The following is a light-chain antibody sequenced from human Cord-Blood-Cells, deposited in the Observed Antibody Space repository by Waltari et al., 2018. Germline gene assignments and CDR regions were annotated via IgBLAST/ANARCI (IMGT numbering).Light chain of an antibody. CDR1: SSDVGGSNY. Sequence: QSALTQPASVSGSPGQSLTISCTGTSSDVGGSNYVSWYKQHPGKAPKLMFYDVSNRPSGVSNRFSGSKSGNTASLTISGLQAEDEADYYCSSYTSSSTLVFGTGTKVTVL. J-gene: IGLJ1*01. CDR3: SSYTSSSTLV. V-gene: IGLV2-14*01. CDR2: DVS.